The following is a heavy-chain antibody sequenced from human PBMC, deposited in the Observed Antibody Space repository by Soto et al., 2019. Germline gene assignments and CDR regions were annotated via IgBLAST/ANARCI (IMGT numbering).Heavy chain of an antibody. D-gene: IGHD4-17*01. V-gene: IGHV3-30*18. CDR2: ISYDGGNK. Sequence: QVQLVESGGGVVQPGRSLRLSCAASGCTFSSYGMHWVRQAPGKGLEWVAVISYDGGNKYYADSVKGRFTISRDNSKNTLYLQMNSLRAEDTAVYYCAKEGDYGDYVSFDYWGQGTLVTVSS. CDR3: AKEGDYGDYVSFDY. CDR1: GCTFSSYG. J-gene: IGHJ4*02.